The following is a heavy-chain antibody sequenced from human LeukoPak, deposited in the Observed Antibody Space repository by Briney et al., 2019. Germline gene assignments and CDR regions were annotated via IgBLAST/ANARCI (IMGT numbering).Heavy chain of an antibody. J-gene: IGHJ4*02. CDR2: IRNDGSNK. Sequence: GVTLRLSYAASGFTFSSYGMHWVRQAPGKGLEGVAFIRNDGSNKYYADSVKGRFTISRDNSKDTLYLQRNSLRADDAAVYYCAKIPSAVPGIGIDYWGQGTLVTVSS. D-gene: IGHD6-19*01. CDR3: AKIPSAVPGIGIDY. CDR1: GFTFSSYG. V-gene: IGHV3-30*02.